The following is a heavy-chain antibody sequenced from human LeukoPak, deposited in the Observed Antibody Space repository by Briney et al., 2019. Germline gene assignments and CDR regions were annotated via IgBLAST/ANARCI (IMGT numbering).Heavy chain of an antibody. V-gene: IGHV3-30*04. CDR1: GFTFSSYA. J-gene: IGHJ4*02. Sequence: PGRSLRLSCAASGFTFSSYAMHWVRQAPGKGLEWVAVISYDGSNKYYADSVKGRFTISRDNSKNTLYPQMNSLRAEDTAVYYCSGSYGGSDYWGQGTLVTVSS. D-gene: IGHD1-26*01. CDR3: SGSYGGSDY. CDR2: ISYDGSNK.